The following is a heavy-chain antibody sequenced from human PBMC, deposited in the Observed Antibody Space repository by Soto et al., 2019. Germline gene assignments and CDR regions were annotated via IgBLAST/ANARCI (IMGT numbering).Heavy chain of an antibody. Sequence: HPGGSLRLSCAASGFTFSSYGMHWVRQAPGKGLEWVAVISYDGSNKYYADSVKGRFTISRDNSKNTLYLQMNSLRAEDTAVYYCAKDADIVVVPAARIDYWGQGTLVTVSS. CDR3: AKDADIVVVPAARIDY. J-gene: IGHJ4*02. V-gene: IGHV3-30*18. CDR1: GFTFSSYG. D-gene: IGHD2-2*01. CDR2: ISYDGSNK.